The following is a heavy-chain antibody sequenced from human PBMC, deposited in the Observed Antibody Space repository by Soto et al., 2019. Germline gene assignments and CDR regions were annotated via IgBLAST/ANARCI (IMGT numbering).Heavy chain of an antibody. Sequence: TLSLTCAVYGGSFSGCYWSWIRQPPGKGLEWIGEINDSGSTSYNPSLKSRVTMSVDTSKNQFSLRLSSVTAADTAVYYCARVIVKENIAVAGTSGVGFDYWGHGTLVTVSS. J-gene: IGHJ4*01. CDR1: GGSFSGCY. V-gene: IGHV4-34*01. CDR2: INDSGST. CDR3: ARVIVKENIAVAGTSGVGFDY. D-gene: IGHD6-19*01.